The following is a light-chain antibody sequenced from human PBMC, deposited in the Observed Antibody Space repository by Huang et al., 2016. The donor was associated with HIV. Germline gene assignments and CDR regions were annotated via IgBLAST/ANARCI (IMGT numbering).Light chain of an antibody. Sequence: DIVMTQSPRSLHVASGEPASISCRSSQSLLHRNEYNYLDWYVQKPGQSPQLLIYRGSVRAPGVTGRFSGSGSGTDFTLKISRVETEDVGIYYCVQGLHTPTFGGGTKVEI. CDR1: QSLLHRNEYNY. CDR3: VQGLHTPT. CDR2: RGS. J-gene: IGKJ4*01. V-gene: IGKV2-28*01.